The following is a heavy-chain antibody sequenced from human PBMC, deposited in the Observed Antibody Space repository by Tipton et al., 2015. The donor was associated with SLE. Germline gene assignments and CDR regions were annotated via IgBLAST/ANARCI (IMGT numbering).Heavy chain of an antibody. D-gene: IGHD3/OR15-3a*01. V-gene: IGHV4-61*02. CDR1: GGSINSGNYY. J-gene: IGHJ4*02. Sequence: LRLSCSVSGGSINSGNYYWSWIWQPAGEGLEWIGRIYTTGTTNYNPSLKSRVTMSIDTSKNQFPLRLNSVTAADTAVYYCARESYYAHWNGWGIDYWGQGFLVTVSS. CDR2: IYTTGTT. CDR3: ARESYYAHWNGWGIDY.